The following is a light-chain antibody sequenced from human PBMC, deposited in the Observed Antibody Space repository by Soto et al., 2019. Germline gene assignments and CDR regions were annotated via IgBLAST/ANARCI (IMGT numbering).Light chain of an antibody. CDR3: QQRSNWPPFT. Sequence: EIVLTQSPGTLSLSPGEIATLCFSASQSVSSYLAWYQQKPGQAPRLLIYDASNRATDIPARLSGSGSGTDFTLTISSLEPEDFAVYYCQQRSNWPPFTFGQGTRLEIK. J-gene: IGKJ5*01. CDR1: QSVSSY. CDR2: DAS. V-gene: IGKV3-11*01.